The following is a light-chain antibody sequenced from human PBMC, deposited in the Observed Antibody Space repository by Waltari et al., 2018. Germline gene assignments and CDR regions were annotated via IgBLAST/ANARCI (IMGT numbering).Light chain of an antibody. CDR3: QSYDATTQV. Sequence: NFMLTQPHSVSESTGKTVTITCTRSSGGIALSHVQWDRQRPGSAPPTLIYQDYRSPAGVPDRFSGYIAISSNSASLTIARLEPEDEADYYCQSYDATTQVFGGGTKLTVL. CDR1: SGGIALSH. V-gene: IGLV6-57*03. CDR2: QDY. J-gene: IGLJ3*02.